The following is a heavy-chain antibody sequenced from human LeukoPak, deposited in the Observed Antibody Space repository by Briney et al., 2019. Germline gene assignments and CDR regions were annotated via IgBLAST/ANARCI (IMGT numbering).Heavy chain of an antibody. D-gene: IGHD3-22*01. CDR2: ISYIGST. CDR3: ASDSISMNAFDA. Sequence: SETLSLTCTVSGGSYTTHYWSWIRQPPGKGLEWIGYISYIGSTNYNPSLKSRVTISIDTSKNEVSLMLTSVTAADTAVYYCASDSISMNAFDAWGQGTMVTVSS. V-gene: IGHV4-59*11. J-gene: IGHJ3*01. CDR1: GGSYTTHY.